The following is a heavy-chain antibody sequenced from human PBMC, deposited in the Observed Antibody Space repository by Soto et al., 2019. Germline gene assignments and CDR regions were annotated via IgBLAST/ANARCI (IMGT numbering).Heavy chain of an antibody. V-gene: IGHV3-21*01. CDR1: GFTFSSYS. J-gene: IGHJ4*02. Sequence: EVQLVESGGGLVKPGGSLRLSCAASGFTFSSYSMNWVRQAPGKGLEWVSSISTSSYIYYADSVKGRFTISRDNAKNSLYLQMNSLRAEDTAVYYCARDSSGWLIDYWGQGTLVTVSS. CDR3: ARDSSGWLIDY. D-gene: IGHD6-19*01. CDR2: ISTSSYI.